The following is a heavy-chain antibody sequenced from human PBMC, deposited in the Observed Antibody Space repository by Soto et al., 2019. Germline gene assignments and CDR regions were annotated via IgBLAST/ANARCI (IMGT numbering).Heavy chain of an antibody. CDR3: ARDIRGYSRAFDY. CDR1: GDSVGSASYN. CDR2: ISATGST. D-gene: IGHD5-18*01. V-gene: IGHV4-61*03. J-gene: IGHJ4*02. Sequence: SETLSLTCTVSGDSVGSASYNWTWIRQPPGEGLEWIGYISATGSTNYNPSLKSRLTIAVDTSKNHFSLRLSSVTAADTAVYYCARDIRGYSRAFDYWGQGTLVTVSS.